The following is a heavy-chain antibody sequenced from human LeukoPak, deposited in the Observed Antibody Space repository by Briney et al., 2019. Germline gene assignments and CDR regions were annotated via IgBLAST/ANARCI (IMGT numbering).Heavy chain of an antibody. J-gene: IGHJ4*02. D-gene: IGHD2-15*01. Sequence: GGSLRLSCAASGFTFSDYYMSWIRQAPGKGLEWVSYISSSGSTIYYADSVKGRFTISRDNAKNSLFLQMNSLRAEDTAVYYCARRYSPSIEYYFDYWGQGTLVTVSS. CDR2: ISSSGSTI. CDR1: GFTFSDYY. CDR3: ARRYSPSIEYYFDY. V-gene: IGHV3-11*01.